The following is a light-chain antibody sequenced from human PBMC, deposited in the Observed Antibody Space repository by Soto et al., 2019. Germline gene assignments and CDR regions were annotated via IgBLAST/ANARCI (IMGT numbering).Light chain of an antibody. Sequence: EIVMTQSPATLSVSLGEXATLSCRASQSVANRLAWYQHTPGQAPRIIIYGATYRATGVPAKFSGSRSGTECTLTITSLQSEDVALYYCQQYIDWPRTFGQGTKVDI. CDR3: QQYIDWPRT. J-gene: IGKJ1*01. CDR1: QSVANR. CDR2: GAT. V-gene: IGKV3-15*01.